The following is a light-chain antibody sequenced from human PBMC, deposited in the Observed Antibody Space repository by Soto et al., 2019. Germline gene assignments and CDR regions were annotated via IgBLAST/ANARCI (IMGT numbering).Light chain of an antibody. Sequence: DIQITQSPSTLSASVGDAVTITCRASQSISTWLAWYQQKPGKAPNLLIYDASTLESGGPSGFSGSGSGTEFTLTISSLQPDDSATYYCQQYNSYPYTFGQGTRLEIK. J-gene: IGKJ5*01. CDR2: DAS. CDR1: QSISTW. CDR3: QQYNSYPYT. V-gene: IGKV1-5*01.